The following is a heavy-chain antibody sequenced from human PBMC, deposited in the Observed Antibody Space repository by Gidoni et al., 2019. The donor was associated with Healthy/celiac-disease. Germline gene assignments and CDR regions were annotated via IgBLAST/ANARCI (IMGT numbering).Heavy chain of an antibody. CDR1: GYTFTGYY. CDR2: INPNSGGT. D-gene: IGHD6-6*01. V-gene: IGHV1-2*02. Sequence: QVQLVQSGAEVKKPGASVKVSCKASGYTFTGYYMHWVRQAPGQGLEWMGWINPNSGGTNYAQKFQGRVTMTSDTSISTAYMELSRLRSDDTAVYFCARDGSSSSSAINFDCWGQGILVTVSS. CDR3: ARDGSSSSSAINFDC. J-gene: IGHJ4*02.